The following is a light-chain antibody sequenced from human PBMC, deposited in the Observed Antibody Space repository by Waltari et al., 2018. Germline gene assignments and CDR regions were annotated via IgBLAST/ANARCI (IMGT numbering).Light chain of an antibody. J-gene: IGKJ4*01. CDR2: GAS. CDR1: HSLLYSSNNKNY. CDR3: QHYYTAPLT. V-gene: IGKV4-1*01. Sequence: DIVLTQYPDSLAVSLGERATINCQSSHSLLYSSNNKNYLGWYQQKPAQPPKPLIYGASTLESGVPARITGSGSWTDFTLTISSLQAEDVAVYYCQHYYTAPLTFGDGTKVEIK.